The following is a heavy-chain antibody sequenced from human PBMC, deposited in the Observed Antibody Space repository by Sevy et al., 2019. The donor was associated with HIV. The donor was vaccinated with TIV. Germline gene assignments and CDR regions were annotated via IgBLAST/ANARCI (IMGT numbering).Heavy chain of an antibody. J-gene: IGHJ4*02. V-gene: IGHV3-23*01. CDR3: ARGLLTYYYDSSGYYGGGY. CDR2: ISGSGGST. Sequence: GGSLRLSCAASGFTFSSYAMSWVRQAPGKGLEWVSAISGSGGSTYYADSVKGRFTISRDNSKNTLYLQMNSLRAEDTAVYYCARGLLTYYYDSSGYYGGGYWGQGTLVTVSS. D-gene: IGHD3-22*01. CDR1: GFTFSSYA.